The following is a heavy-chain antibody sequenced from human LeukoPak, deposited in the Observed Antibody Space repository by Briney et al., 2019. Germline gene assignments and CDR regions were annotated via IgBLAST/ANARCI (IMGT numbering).Heavy chain of an antibody. J-gene: IGHJ4*02. CDR2: INPSGGST. D-gene: IGHD3-10*01. CDR1: GYTFTSYY. CDR3: ARDSGMVRGTVDY. V-gene: IGHV1-46*01. Sequence: ASVKVSCKSSGYTFTSYYMYWVRQAPGQGLEWMRIINPSGGSTSYAQKFQGRVTMTRDTSTSTVYMELSSLRSEDTAVYYCARDSGMVRGTVDYWGQGTLVTVSS.